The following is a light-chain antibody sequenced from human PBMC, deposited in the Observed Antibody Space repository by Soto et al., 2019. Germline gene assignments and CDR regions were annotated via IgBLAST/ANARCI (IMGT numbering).Light chain of an antibody. V-gene: IGKV3-20*01. CDR1: QSVSSSY. CDR3: QQYGSSRPIT. Sequence: EIVLTQSPGTLSLSPGERATLSCRASQSVSSSYLAWYQQKPGQAPRLLIYGASSRATGIPDRFSGSGSGTDFTLTISRLEPEEFAVYSCQQYGSSRPITFGQGKRLEIK. CDR2: GAS. J-gene: IGKJ5*01.